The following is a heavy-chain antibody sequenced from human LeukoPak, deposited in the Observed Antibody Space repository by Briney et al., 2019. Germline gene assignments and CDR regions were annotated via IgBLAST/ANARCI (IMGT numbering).Heavy chain of an antibody. V-gene: IGHV4-59*08. Sequence: SETLSLTCTVSGGSISSYYWSWLRQPPGKGLEWIGYFYTSGSSNYNPSLKSRVTLSLDTSKNQFSLKLSSVTAADTAVYYCARHPNYYYYYMDVWGQGTTVTVSS. CDR2: FYTSGSS. CDR1: GGSISSYY. CDR3: ARHPNYYYYYMDV. J-gene: IGHJ6*03.